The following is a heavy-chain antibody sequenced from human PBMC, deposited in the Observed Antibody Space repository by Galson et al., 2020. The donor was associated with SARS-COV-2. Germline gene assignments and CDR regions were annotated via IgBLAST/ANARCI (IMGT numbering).Heavy chain of an antibody. Sequence: SETLSLTCTVSGGSISSYYWSWIRQPPGKGLEWIGYIYYSGSTNYNPSLKSRVTISVDTSKNQFSLKLSSVTAADTAVYYCARKSLEWELLAGDACDIWGQGTMVTVSS. CDR3: ARKSLEWELLAGDACDI. CDR1: GGSISSYY. V-gene: IGHV4-59*01. CDR2: IYYSGST. J-gene: IGHJ3*02. D-gene: IGHD1-26*01.